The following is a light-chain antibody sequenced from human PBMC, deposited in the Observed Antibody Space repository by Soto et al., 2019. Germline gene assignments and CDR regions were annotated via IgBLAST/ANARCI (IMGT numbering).Light chain of an antibody. CDR1: NSNIGSNT. CDR3: AAWDDSLNGRG. J-gene: IGLJ1*01. Sequence: QSVLTQPPSASGTPGQRVTSSSCRTNSNIGSNTVNWHQQLPGTAPKLLIYYDNLRPPGGPYRISCCKPRTSASLAISGLQSDVQADYYCAAWDDSLNGRGFGTGTTVTVL. CDR2: YDN. V-gene: IGLV1-44*01.